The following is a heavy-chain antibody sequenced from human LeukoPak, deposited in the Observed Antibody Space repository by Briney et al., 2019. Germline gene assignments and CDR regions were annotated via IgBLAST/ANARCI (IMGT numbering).Heavy chain of an antibody. D-gene: IGHD3-10*01. J-gene: IGHJ4*02. V-gene: IGHV3-23*01. CDR1: GFTFSSYG. CDR2: ISGSGGST. Sequence: GGSLRLSCAASGFTFSSYGMSWVRQSPGKGLEWVSSISGSGGSTYYADSVKGRFTISRDESKNTLYLQMNSLRAEDTAVYYCANNYGSGSYWYYWGQGSLVTVSS. CDR3: ANNYGSGSYWYY.